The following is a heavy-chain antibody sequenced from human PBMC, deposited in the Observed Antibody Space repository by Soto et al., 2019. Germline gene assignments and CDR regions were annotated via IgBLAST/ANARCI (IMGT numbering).Heavy chain of an antibody. D-gene: IGHD3-10*01. V-gene: IGHV3-23*01. CDR2: ISGSGGST. CDR3: AKRPLKFEGSYFDY. CDR1: GFTFTNYP. J-gene: IGHJ4*02. Sequence: EVQVLDSGGGLVQPGGSLRLSCAASGFTFTNYPMAWVRQAPAKGLEWVSTISGSGGSTCYADSVKGRFTISRDNSKNTVYLQMNSLRVEDTAVYYCAKRPLKFEGSYFDYWGQGTLVTVSS.